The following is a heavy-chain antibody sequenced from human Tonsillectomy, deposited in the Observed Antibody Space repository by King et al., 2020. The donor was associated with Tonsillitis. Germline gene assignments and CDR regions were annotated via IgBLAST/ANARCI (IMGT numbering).Heavy chain of an antibody. V-gene: IGHV3-66*01. D-gene: IGHD6-19*01. J-gene: IGHJ4*02. CDR2: FYTSGST. CDR1: GFNVSTNY. CDR3: ARAIIPVACLYYFDY. Sequence: VQLVESGGGLVQPGGSLRLSCAASGFNVSTNYMTWVRQAPGKGLEWVSLFYTSGSTSYADSVKGRFTISRDTSKNTLYLQMNSLRAEDTAVYYCARAIIPVACLYYFDYWGQGTLVTVSS.